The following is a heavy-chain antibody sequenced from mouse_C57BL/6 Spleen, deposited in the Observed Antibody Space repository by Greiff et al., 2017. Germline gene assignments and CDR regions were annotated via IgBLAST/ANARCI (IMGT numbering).Heavy chain of an antibody. Sequence: EVKLEESGGGLVKPGGSLKLSCAASGFTFSDYGMHWVRQAPEKGLEWVAYISSGSSTIYYADTVKGRFTISRDNAKNTLFLQMTSLRSEDTAMYYCARGHYYGSSYLDYWGQGTTLTVSS. CDR3: ARGHYYGSSYLDY. D-gene: IGHD1-1*01. CDR2: ISSGSSTI. V-gene: IGHV5-17*01. J-gene: IGHJ2*01. CDR1: GFTFSDYG.